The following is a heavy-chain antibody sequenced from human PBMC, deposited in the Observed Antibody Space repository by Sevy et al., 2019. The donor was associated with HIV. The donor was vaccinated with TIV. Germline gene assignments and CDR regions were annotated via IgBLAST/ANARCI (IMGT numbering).Heavy chain of an antibody. CDR3: ARDLPPSATTVPHFDC. Sequence: AGSLRLSCAASGFTFSSYEMNWVRQAPGKGLEWLSYFSNSGTAMYYSDSVRGRFTISRDNARRSLYLQMNSLRAEDTAVYYCARDLPPSATTVPHFDCWGQGTLVTVSS. CDR2: FSNSGTAM. J-gene: IGHJ4*02. CDR1: GFTFSSYE. V-gene: IGHV3-48*03. D-gene: IGHD4-17*01.